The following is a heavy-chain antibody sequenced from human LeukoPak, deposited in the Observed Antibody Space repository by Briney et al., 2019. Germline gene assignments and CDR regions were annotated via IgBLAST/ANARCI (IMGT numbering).Heavy chain of an antibody. CDR3: AKELLWFGANGAHWFDP. D-gene: IGHD3-10*01. Sequence: GGSLRLSCAASGFTFSSYGMHWVRQAPGKGLEWVAVISYDGSNKYYADSVKGRFTISRDNSKNTLYLQMNSLRAEDTAVYYCAKELLWFGANGAHWFDPWGQGTLVTVSS. CDR1: GFTFSSYG. V-gene: IGHV3-30*18. CDR2: ISYDGSNK. J-gene: IGHJ5*02.